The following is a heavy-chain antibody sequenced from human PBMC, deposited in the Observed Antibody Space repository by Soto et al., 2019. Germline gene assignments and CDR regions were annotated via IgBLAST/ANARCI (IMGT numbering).Heavy chain of an antibody. V-gene: IGHV4-34*01. CDR3: ARAPRKAPDYDFWSGYPRGYDY. CDR2: INYSGST. CDR1: GGSFSGYY. D-gene: IGHD3-3*01. Sequence: SETLSLTCAVYGGSFSGYYWSWIRQPPGKGLEWIGEINYSGSTNYNPSLKSRVTISVDTSKNQFSLKLSSVTAADTAVYYCARAPRKAPDYDFWSGYPRGYDYWGQGTLVTVSS. J-gene: IGHJ4*02.